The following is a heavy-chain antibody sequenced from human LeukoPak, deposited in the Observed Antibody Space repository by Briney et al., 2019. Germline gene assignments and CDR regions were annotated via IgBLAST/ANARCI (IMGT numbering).Heavy chain of an antibody. CDR2: ISSSSSYI. J-gene: IGHJ4*02. CDR3: ARDLLSVGYYNSAALGIDF. CDR1: GFTFSSYS. D-gene: IGHD3-9*01. V-gene: IGHV3-21*04. Sequence: GGSLRLSCAASGFTFSSYSMNWVRQAPGKGLEWVSSISSSSSYIYYADSVKGRFTISRDNAKNSLYLQMNSLRDEDTAVYYCARDLLSVGYYNSAALGIDFWGQGTLVTVSS.